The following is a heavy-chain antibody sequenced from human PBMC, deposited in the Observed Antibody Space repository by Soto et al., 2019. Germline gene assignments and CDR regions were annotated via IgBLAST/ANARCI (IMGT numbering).Heavy chain of an antibody. CDR1: GFTFSSYA. J-gene: IGHJ6*02. Sequence: PGGSLRLSCAASGFTFSSYAMSWVRQAPGKGLEWVSAISGSGGSTYYADSVKGRFTISRGNAKNSLYLQMNSLRAEDTAVYYCARGIDSGVRGVHYYYGMDVWGQGTTVTVSS. D-gene: IGHD3-10*01. CDR2: ISGSGGST. V-gene: IGHV3-23*01. CDR3: ARGIDSGVRGVHYYYGMDV.